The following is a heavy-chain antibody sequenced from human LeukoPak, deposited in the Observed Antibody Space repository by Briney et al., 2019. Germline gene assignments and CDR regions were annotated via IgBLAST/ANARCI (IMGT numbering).Heavy chain of an antibody. V-gene: IGHV4-4*09. Sequence: SETLSLTCTVSGGSISNYYWSWIRQPPGKGLEWIGFIYTSGSSDHNPSLKSRFTISLDTSKNQFSLKLSSVTAADTAVYYCARHDFDYSSWSDNFFDPWGQGTLVTVSS. J-gene: IGHJ5*02. CDR2: IYTSGSS. D-gene: IGHD6-6*01. CDR1: GGSISNYY. CDR3: ARHDFDYSSWSDNFFDP.